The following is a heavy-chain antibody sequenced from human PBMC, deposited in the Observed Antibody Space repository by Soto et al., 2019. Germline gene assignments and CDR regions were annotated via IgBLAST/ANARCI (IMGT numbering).Heavy chain of an antibody. J-gene: IGHJ6*02. CDR3: ARQGRYYYGLDV. CDR2: ISYDGNNK. CDR1: GFTFSTYA. V-gene: IGHV3-30-3*01. Sequence: LRLSCAASGFTFSTYAMHWVRQAPGKRLEWVALISYDGNNKYYADSVKGRFTISRDSSKTTLYLQMNSLRAEDTAVYYCARQGRYYYGLDVWGQGTTVTVS.